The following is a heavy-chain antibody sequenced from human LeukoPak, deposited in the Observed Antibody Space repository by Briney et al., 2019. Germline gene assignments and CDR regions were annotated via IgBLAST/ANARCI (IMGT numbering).Heavy chain of an antibody. CDR1: GFTFSNYG. J-gene: IGHJ4*02. Sequence: GGSLRLSCAASGFTFSNYGMHWVRQAPGKGLEWVAVIWHDGSNQYYADSVKGRFTISRDNSKDTLYLQMNSRRVEDMAVYYCARQTGTYDLDYWGQGTLVTVSS. CDR2: IWHDGSNQ. CDR3: ARQTGTYDLDY. D-gene: IGHD3-10*01. V-gene: IGHV3-33*01.